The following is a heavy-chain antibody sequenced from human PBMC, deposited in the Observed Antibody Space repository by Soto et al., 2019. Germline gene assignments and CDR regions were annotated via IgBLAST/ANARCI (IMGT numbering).Heavy chain of an antibody. CDR2: ISAYNGNT. CDR1: GYTFTSYG. D-gene: IGHD3-9*01. Sequence: QVQLVQSGAEVKKPGASVQVSCKASGYTFTSYGISWVRQAPGQGLEWMGWISAYNGNTNYAQKLKGRATMTTGTSTSTGDMELRSLRSDVKAVYYCETNYDIFTGYFGYWGQGTLVTVSS. CDR3: ETNYDIFTGYFGY. J-gene: IGHJ4*02. V-gene: IGHV1-18*01.